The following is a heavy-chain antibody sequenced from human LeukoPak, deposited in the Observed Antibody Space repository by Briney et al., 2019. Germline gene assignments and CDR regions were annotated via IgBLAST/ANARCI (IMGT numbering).Heavy chain of an antibody. CDR2: ISSSSSTI. CDR1: GFTLSIYS. Sequence: GGSLRLSCAASGFTLSIYSMNWVRQAPGKGLEWVSHISSSSSTIYYADSVKGRFTISRDNAKNSPYLRMNSLRVEDTAVYYCARESWFDPWGQGTLVTVSS. V-gene: IGHV3-48*01. J-gene: IGHJ5*02. CDR3: ARESWFDP.